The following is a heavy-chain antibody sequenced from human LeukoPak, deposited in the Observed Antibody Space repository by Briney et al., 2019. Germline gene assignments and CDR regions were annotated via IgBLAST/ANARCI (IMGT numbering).Heavy chain of an antibody. D-gene: IGHD6-13*01. Sequence: PGGSLRLSCAASGFTFSSYAMSWVRQAPGKGLEWVSAISGSGGSTYYADSVKGRFTISRDKSKNTLYLQMNSLRAEDTAVYYCAKDPTHSSSWYFDYWGQGTLVTVSS. J-gene: IGHJ4*02. CDR1: GFTFSSYA. CDR3: AKDPTHSSSWYFDY. CDR2: ISGSGGST. V-gene: IGHV3-23*01.